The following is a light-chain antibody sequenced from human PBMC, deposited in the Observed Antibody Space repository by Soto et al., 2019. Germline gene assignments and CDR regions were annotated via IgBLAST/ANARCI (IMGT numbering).Light chain of an antibody. CDR3: LQHNTYPWT. J-gene: IGKJ1*01. V-gene: IGKV1-5*03. CDR1: QTISDW. Sequence: DIQMTQSPSTLSASIGDRVTITCRASQTISDWLAWHQQKPGKAPKLLIYKASSLESGVPSRFSGSGSGTEFTLTISSLQPEDFATYYCLQHNTYPWTFGQGTKVDIK. CDR2: KAS.